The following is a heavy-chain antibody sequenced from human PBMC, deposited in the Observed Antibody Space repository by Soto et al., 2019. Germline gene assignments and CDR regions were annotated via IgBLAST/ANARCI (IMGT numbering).Heavy chain of an antibody. J-gene: IGHJ4*02. CDR1: GGSISSTGYY. CDR3: ARLLYDRSGYYYFDY. CDR2: IYYSGSI. V-gene: IGHV4-39*01. D-gene: IGHD3-22*01. Sequence: QLQLQESGPGLVKPSETLSLTCSVSGGSISSTGYYWGWIRQPPGKGLEWIGSIYYSGSIYHNPSLKSRVSTSVDTSKNQFSLRLNSVTAADTALYYCARLLYDRSGYYYFDYWGRGTLFTVSS.